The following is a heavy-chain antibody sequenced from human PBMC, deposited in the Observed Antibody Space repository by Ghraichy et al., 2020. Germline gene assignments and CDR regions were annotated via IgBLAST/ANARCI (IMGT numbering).Heavy chain of an antibody. D-gene: IGHD2-15*01. CDR2: IYYSGNT. Sequence: SETLYLTCTVSGGSVSSGSYYWSWIRQPPGKGLEWIGYIYYSGNTNYNPSLKSRVTISVDTSKNQFSLKLSSVTAADTAVYYCARLTRGYCSGGGCSDYWGQVTLVTVSS. J-gene: IGHJ4*02. V-gene: IGHV4-61*01. CDR1: GGSVSSGSYY. CDR3: ARLTRGYCSGGGCSDY.